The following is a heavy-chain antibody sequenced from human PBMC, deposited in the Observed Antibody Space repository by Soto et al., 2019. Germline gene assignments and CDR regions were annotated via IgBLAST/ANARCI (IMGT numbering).Heavy chain of an antibody. V-gene: IGHV3-33*01. CDR1: GFTISRYG. CDR2: IWYDGSNK. CDR3: ARDIEFVDIVYTIVHHYSFSAMDV. J-gene: IGHJ6*02. D-gene: IGHD5-12*01. Sequence: GGSLRLSCEVSGFTISRYGMHWVRQAPGKGLEWVASIWYDGSNKNYGDSVKGRFTVSRDDLKNTVYLQMKSLRVEDTAVYYCARDIEFVDIVYTIVHHYSFSAMDVWRQGTTVTVSS.